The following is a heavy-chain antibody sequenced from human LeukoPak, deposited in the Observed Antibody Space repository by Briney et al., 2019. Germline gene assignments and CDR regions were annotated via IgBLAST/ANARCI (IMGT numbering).Heavy chain of an antibody. CDR1: GFTFDDYA. D-gene: IGHD3-3*01. J-gene: IGHJ4*02. Sequence: GRSLRLSCAASGFTFDDYAMHWVRQAPGKGLEWVSGISWNSGSIGYADSVKGRFTISRDNAKNSLYLQMNSLRAEDTALYYCAKATYYGFWSGYYDYWGQGTLVTVSS. CDR2: ISWNSGSI. CDR3: AKATYYGFWSGYYDY. V-gene: IGHV3-9*01.